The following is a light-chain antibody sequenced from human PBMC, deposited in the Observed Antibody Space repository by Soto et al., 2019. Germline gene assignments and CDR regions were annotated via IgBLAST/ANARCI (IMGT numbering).Light chain of an antibody. Sequence: QSVLTQPPSVSAAPAQKVTISCSGSSSNIGGNSVSWYQQLPGTAPKLLIYDDNKRPSGIPDRFSGSKSGTSATLGITGFQTGDEADYYCGSWDSSPSAYVFGTGTQVTVL. V-gene: IGLV1-51*01. CDR3: GSWDSSPSAYV. CDR1: SSNIGGNS. CDR2: DDN. J-gene: IGLJ1*01.